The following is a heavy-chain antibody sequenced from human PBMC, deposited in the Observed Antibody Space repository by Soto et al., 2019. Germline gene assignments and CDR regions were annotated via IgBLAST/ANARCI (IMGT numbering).Heavy chain of an antibody. J-gene: IGHJ6*02. CDR2: IKQDGSEK. CDR1: GFTLSSYW. D-gene: IGHD6-19*01. CDR3: ARDADASGWYHYGMDV. Sequence: PGGSLRLSCAASGFTLSSYWMNWVRQAPGKGLEWGANIKQDGSEKYYVDSVKGRFSISRDNAKNSLYLQLNSLRAEDTAVYYCARDADASGWYHYGMDVWGQGTLVTVSS. V-gene: IGHV3-7*01.